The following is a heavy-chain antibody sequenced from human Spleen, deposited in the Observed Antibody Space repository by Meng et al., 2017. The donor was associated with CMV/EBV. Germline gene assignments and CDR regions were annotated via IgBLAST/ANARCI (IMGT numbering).Heavy chain of an antibody. CDR3: AGDIVVVPAVPLGY. V-gene: IGHV4-4*07. CDR1: GGSISSYY. J-gene: IGHJ4*02. Sequence: QEQLQESGPGLVKPSETLSLTCTASGGSISSYYWSWIRQPAGKGLEWIGRIYTSGSTNYNPSLKSRVTMSVDTSKNQFSLKLSSVTAADTAVYYCAGDIVVVPAVPLGYWGQGTLVTVSS. CDR2: IYTSGST. D-gene: IGHD2-2*01.